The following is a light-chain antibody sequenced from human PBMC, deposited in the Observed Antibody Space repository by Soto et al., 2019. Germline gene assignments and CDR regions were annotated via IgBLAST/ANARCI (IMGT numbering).Light chain of an antibody. CDR3: QQYYDWPIT. CDR2: GAS. CDR1: QSVSSSY. V-gene: IGKV3-20*01. J-gene: IGKJ5*01. Sequence: IVLARSPRTMSLSPWERATLSCRASQSVSSSYLAWYQQKPGQAPRLLIYGASSRATGIPDRFSGSGSGTDFTLTISRLEPEDFAVYYCQQYYDWPITFGQGTQLEIK.